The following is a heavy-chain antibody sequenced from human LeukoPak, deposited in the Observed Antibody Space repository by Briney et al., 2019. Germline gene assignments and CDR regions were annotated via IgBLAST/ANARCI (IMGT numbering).Heavy chain of an antibody. D-gene: IGHD2-2*01. CDR2: ICPGDSDT. CDR3: ARILQPAERGALDI. CDR1: GYSFTYYW. Sequence: GESLKISCKGSGYSFTYYWVVWVRQMPGKGLEWMGVICPGDSDTRYSPSFQGQVTISADKSITTAYLQWSSLKASDTAMYYCARILQPAERGALDIWGQGTMVTVSS. J-gene: IGHJ3*02. V-gene: IGHV5-51*01.